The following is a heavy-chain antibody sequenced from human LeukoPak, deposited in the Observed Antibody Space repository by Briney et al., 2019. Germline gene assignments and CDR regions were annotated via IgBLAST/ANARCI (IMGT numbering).Heavy chain of an antibody. J-gene: IGHJ1*01. Sequence: ASVKVSCKASGGTFSSYAISWVRQAPGQGLEWMGRIIPILGIANYAQKFQGRVTITADKSTSTAYMELSSLRSEDTVVYYCASSSGYFQHWGQGTLVTVSS. V-gene: IGHV1-69*04. CDR3: ASSSGYFQH. CDR1: GGTFSSYA. CDR2: IIPILGIA.